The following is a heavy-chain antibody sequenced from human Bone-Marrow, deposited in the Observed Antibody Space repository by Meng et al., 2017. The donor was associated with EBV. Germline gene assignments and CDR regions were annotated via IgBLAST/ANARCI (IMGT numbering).Heavy chain of an antibody. D-gene: IGHD3-3*01. CDR1: GGSFSGYY. Sequence: QGQLQQWGAGLLKPSETLALTCAVYGGSFSGYYWSWIRQPPGKGLEWIGEINHSGSTNYNPSLKSRVTISVDTSKNQFSLKLSSVTAADTAVYYCARGGIFGVAIFDYWGQGTLVTVSS. CDR2: INHSGST. J-gene: IGHJ4*02. CDR3: ARGGIFGVAIFDY. V-gene: IGHV4-34*01.